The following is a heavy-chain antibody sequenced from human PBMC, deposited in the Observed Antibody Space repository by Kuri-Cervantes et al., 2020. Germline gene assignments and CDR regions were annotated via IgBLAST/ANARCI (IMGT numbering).Heavy chain of an antibody. CDR2: ISYDGSNK. CDR3: ARVGPGGFFDY. V-gene: IGHV3-30-3*01. J-gene: IGHJ4*02. D-gene: IGHD1-26*01. Sequence: GGPLRLSCAASGFTFSSYAMHWVRQAPGKGLEWVAVISYDGSNKYYADSVKGRFTISRDNSENTLYLQMNSLRAEDTAVYYCARVGPGGFFDYWGQGTLVTVSS. CDR1: GFTFSSYA.